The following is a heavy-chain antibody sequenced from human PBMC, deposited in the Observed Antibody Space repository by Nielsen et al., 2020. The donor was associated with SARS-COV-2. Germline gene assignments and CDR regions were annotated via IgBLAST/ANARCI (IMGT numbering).Heavy chain of an antibody. D-gene: IGHD3-3*01. Sequence: GSLRLSCRASGLIFGTYGMHWVRQAPGKGLEWVAGIWYDGSNENYAESVKGRFTISRDNSNNTLFLQMDRLTADDTAVYFCARLSNFWSGYNDYWGQGTLVIVSS. V-gene: IGHV3-33*01. CDR2: IWYDGSNE. CDR1: GLIFGTYG. J-gene: IGHJ4*02. CDR3: ARLSNFWSGYNDY.